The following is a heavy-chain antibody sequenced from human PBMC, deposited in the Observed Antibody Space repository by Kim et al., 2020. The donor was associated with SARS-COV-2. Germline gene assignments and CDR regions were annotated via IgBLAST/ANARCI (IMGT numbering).Heavy chain of an antibody. Sequence: SVKVSCKASGCTFSSYAISWVRQAPGQGLEWMGGIIPIFGTANYAQKFQGRVTITADESTSTAYMELSSLRSEDTAVYYCASPYYDSSGYSSFDYWGQGTLVTVSS. CDR3: ASPYYDSSGYSSFDY. V-gene: IGHV1-69*13. CDR2: IIPIFGTA. D-gene: IGHD3-22*01. CDR1: GCTFSSYA. J-gene: IGHJ4*02.